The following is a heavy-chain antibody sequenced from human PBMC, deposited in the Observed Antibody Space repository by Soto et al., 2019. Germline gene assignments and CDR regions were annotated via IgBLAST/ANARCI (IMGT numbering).Heavy chain of an antibody. V-gene: IGHV4-59*01. CDR3: ARRWGTYFDF. Sequence: QVQLQESGPGLVKPSETLSLTCPVSGGSISSYYWSWIRQPPGKGLEWIGYIYYSGSTDYDPSLKSRVTISVDTSKNQVSLKLSSVTAADTAVYYCARRWGTYFDFWGQGTLVTVSS. J-gene: IGHJ4*02. D-gene: IGHD7-27*01. CDR2: IYYSGST. CDR1: GGSISSYY.